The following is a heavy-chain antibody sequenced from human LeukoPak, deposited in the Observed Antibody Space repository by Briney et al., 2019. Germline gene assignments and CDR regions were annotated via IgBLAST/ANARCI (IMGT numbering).Heavy chain of an antibody. CDR2: INPNSGGT. D-gene: IGHD2-15*01. J-gene: IGHJ6*03. CDR1: GYTFIGYY. CDR3: SRGTNVVAYYYMDV. Sequence: ASVKDSCKACGYTFIGYYMHWVRQAPGRGLEWMGWINPNSGGTNYARKFQGRVTMTRDAYTSTAYKQQSRRRSDDTAVYYCSRGTNVVAYYYMDVWGKGTTVTVSS. V-gene: IGHV1-2*02.